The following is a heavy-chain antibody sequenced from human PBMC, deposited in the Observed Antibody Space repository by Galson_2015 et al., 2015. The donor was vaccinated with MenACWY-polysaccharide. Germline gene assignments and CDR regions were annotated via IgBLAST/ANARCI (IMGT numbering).Heavy chain of an antibody. CDR1: GYTFSGYH. J-gene: IGHJ4*02. CDR3: GRGGYGAGSGSY. CDR2: IHPNSGGT. D-gene: IGHD3-10*01. Sequence: SVKVSCKASGYTFSGYHIHWVRQAPGQGLEWMGWIHPNSGGTTFEQKFQGRVTMTRDMYVSTVYMELNSLRYDDTAVYHFGRGGYGAGSGSYWDPGPLVTFSS. V-gene: IGHV1-2*02.